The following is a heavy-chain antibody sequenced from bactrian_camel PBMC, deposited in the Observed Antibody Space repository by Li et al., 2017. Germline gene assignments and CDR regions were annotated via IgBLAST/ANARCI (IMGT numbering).Heavy chain of an antibody. J-gene: IGHJ4*01. CDR1: VVTSTTFDNYW. V-gene: IGHV3S1*01. Sequence: QVQLVESGGGSVVPGGSLRLSCVFSVVTSTTFDNYWIYWVRQAPGKGLEWVSAINSGAGITSYADSVKGRFTISRDNAKSTVYLQMTSLRAEDAAVYYGVAGRPVATGSGLTVSSGAAPGSRLDLQMDSLEPGDTARYYCAADRRRHGPPSLRPGDYSVWGQGTQVTVS. CDR3: VAGRPVATGSGLTVSSGAAPGSRLDLQMDSLEPGDTARYYCAADRRRHGPPSLRPGDYSV. CDR2: INSGAGIT. D-gene: IGHD2*01.